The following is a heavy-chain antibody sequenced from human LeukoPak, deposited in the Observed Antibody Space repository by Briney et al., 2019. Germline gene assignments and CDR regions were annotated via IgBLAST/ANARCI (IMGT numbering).Heavy chain of an antibody. V-gene: IGHV3-21*01. CDR3: ARVGSSSWQIDY. D-gene: IGHD6-13*01. CDR2: ISSSSSYI. CDR1: GFTFSSYS. J-gene: IGHJ4*02. Sequence: GGSLRLSCAASGFTFSSYSMNWVRQAPGKGLEWVSFISSSSSYIYYADSVKGRFTISRDNAKNSLYLQMNSLRAEDTAVYYCARVGSSSWQIDYWGQGTLVTVSS.